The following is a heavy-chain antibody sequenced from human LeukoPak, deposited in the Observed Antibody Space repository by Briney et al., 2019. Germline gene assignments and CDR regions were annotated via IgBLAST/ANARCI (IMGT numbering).Heavy chain of an antibody. Sequence: PSETLSLTCTVSGGSISSSSYYWGWIRQPPGEGLEWIGSIYYSGSTYYNPSLKSRVTISVDTSKNQFSLKLTSVTAADTAVYYCARRVPSAYSYYFDYWGQGTLVTVSS. CDR3: ARRVPSAYSYYFDY. D-gene: IGHD3-22*01. V-gene: IGHV4-39*01. CDR1: GGSISSSSYY. J-gene: IGHJ4*02. CDR2: IYYSGST.